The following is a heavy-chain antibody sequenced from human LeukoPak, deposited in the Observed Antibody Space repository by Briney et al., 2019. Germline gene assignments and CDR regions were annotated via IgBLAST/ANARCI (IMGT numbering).Heavy chain of an antibody. Sequence: GGSLRLSCAASGFTFSSYWMTWVRQAPGKGLEWVANINEDGSEKYYVDSVKGRFTISRDNAKNSLYLQMNSLRAEETAVYYCANVVGGYWGQGTLVTVSS. V-gene: IGHV3-7*05. D-gene: IGHD2-21*01. CDR1: GFTFSSYW. CDR3: ANVVGGY. CDR2: INEDGSEK. J-gene: IGHJ4*02.